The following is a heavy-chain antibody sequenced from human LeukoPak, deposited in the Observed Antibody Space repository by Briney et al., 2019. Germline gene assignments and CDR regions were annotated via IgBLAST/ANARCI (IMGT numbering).Heavy chain of an antibody. CDR1: GGSISSYY. CDR2: IYYSGST. J-gene: IGHJ4*02. D-gene: IGHD2-21*02. Sequence: SETLSLTCTVSGGSISSYYWSWIRQPPGKGLEWIGYIYYSGSTNYNPSLKSRVTISVDTSKNQFSLKLSSVTAADTAVYYCARGGTYCGGDCSDFDYRGQGTLVTVSS. CDR3: ARGGTYCGGDCSDFDY. V-gene: IGHV4-59*01.